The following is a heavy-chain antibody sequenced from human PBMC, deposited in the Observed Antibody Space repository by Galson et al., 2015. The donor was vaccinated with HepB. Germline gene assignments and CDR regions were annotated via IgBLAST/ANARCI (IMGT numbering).Heavy chain of an antibody. CDR2: ISYDGSNK. Sequence: SLRLSCAASGFTFSTYAMHWVRQAPGKGLEWVAVISYDGSNKYYADSVKGRFTISRDNSKNSPYLQMNSLRAEDTAVYYCARGGITIFGVLTPCAFDIWGQGTMVTVSS. D-gene: IGHD3-3*01. J-gene: IGHJ3*02. CDR3: ARGGITIFGVLTPCAFDI. V-gene: IGHV3-30-3*01. CDR1: GFTFSTYA.